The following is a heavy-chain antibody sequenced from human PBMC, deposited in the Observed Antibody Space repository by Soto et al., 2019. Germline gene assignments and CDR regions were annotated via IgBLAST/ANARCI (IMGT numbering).Heavy chain of an antibody. CDR2: IIPILGIA. D-gene: IGHD5-18*01. Sequence: QVQLVQSGAEVKKPGSSVKVSCKASGGTFSSYTISWVRQAPGQGLEWMGRIIPILGIANYAQKFQGRVTIPADKSTSTAYMELSSLRSEDTAVYYCARDGKGLPFDYWGEGTLVTVSS. CDR1: GGTFSSYT. CDR3: ARDGKGLPFDY. J-gene: IGHJ4*02. V-gene: IGHV1-69*08.